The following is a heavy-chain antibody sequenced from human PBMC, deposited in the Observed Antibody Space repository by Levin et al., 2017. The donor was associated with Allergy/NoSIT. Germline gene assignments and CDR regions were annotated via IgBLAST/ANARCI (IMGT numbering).Heavy chain of an antibody. CDR3: TTEGYSYGFHAFDI. J-gene: IGHJ3*02. CDR1: GFTFNNAW. CDR2: IKTKTDGGTT. D-gene: IGHD5-18*01. Sequence: SGGSLRLSCAASGFTFNNAWMSWVRQAPGKGLEWVGRIKTKTDGGTTDYAAPVKGRFTISRDDSKHTLFLQMNSLKTEDTAVYYCTTEGYSYGFHAFDIWGQGTMVTVSS. V-gene: IGHV3-15*01.